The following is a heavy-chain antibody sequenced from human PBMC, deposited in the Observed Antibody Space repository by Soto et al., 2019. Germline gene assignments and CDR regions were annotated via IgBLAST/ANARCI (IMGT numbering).Heavy chain of an antibody. Sequence: GGSLRLSCTASGFTFNSHSMNWLRQAPGKGLEWVSSISFDSGHVYYADSVKGRFTISRDNAENSVYLQMNSLRAEDTAVYYCARSSDIVLMIYATFDSWGQGTLVTVSS. CDR3: ARSSDIVLMIYATFDS. J-gene: IGHJ4*02. D-gene: IGHD2-8*01. CDR2: ISFDSGHV. CDR1: GFTFNSHS. V-gene: IGHV3-21*01.